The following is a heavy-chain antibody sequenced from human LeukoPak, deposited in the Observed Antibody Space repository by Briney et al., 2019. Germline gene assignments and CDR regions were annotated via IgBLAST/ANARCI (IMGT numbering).Heavy chain of an antibody. CDR2: IYYSGST. Sequence: SETLSLTCTVSGGSISSYYWSWIRQPPGKGLEWIGYIYYSGSTNYNPSLKSRVTISVDTSKNQFSLKLSSVTAADTAVYYCARGGVPSFDFWSAASWFDPWGQGTLVTVSS. J-gene: IGHJ5*02. CDR1: GGSISSYY. V-gene: IGHV4-59*01. CDR3: ARGGVPSFDFWSAASWFDP. D-gene: IGHD3-3*01.